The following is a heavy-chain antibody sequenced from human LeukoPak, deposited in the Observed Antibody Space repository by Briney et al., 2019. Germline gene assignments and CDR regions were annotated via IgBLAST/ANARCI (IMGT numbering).Heavy chain of an antibody. V-gene: IGHV3-73*01. Sequence: GGSLRLSCAASGFTFSGSAIHWVRQASGKGLEWVGRIRSKANSYATAYAASVKGRFTISRDDSKNTAYLQMNSLRAEDTAVYYCAKDLLLWFGALWDAFDIWGQGTMVTVSS. J-gene: IGHJ3*02. CDR3: AKDLLLWFGALWDAFDI. CDR2: IRSKANSYAT. D-gene: IGHD3-10*01. CDR1: GFTFSGSA.